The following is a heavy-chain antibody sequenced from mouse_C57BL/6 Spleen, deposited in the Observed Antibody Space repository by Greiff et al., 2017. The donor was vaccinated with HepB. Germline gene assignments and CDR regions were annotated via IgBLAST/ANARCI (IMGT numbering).Heavy chain of an antibody. V-gene: IGHV1-55*01. Sequence: QVQLQQPGAELVKPGASVKMSCKASGYTFTSYWITWVKQRPGQGLEWIGDIYPGSGSTNYNEKFKSKATLTVDTASSPAYMQLSSLTSEDSAVYYCARAYSPYYAMDYWGQGTSVTVSS. CDR2: IYPGSGST. D-gene: IGHD2-10*01. CDR3: ARAYSPYYAMDY. CDR1: GYTFTSYW. J-gene: IGHJ4*01.